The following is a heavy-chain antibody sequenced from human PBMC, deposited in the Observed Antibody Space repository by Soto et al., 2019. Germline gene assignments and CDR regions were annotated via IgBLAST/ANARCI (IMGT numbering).Heavy chain of an antibody. CDR3: ARARHPSLRFGLASISSDGDDS. Sequence: SETHPLTCAVYGGSFSGYYWSWIRQPPGKGLEWIGEINHSGSTNYNPSLKSRVTISVDTSKNQFSLKLSSVTAADTAVYYCARARHPSLRFGLASISSDGDDSGGEGT. D-gene: IGHD3-3*01. CDR1: GGSFSGYY. J-gene: IGHJ3*02. CDR2: INHSGST. V-gene: IGHV4-34*01.